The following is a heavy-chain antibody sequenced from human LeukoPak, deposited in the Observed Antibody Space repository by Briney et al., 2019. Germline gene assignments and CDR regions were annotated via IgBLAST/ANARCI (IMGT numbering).Heavy chain of an antibody. CDR3: ASTYDFWSGSHDY. CDR1: GGSISNYY. CDR2: IYYSGST. V-gene: IGHV4-59*01. J-gene: IGHJ4*02. D-gene: IGHD3-3*01. Sequence: SETLSLTCTVSGGSISNYYWSWIRRPPGKGLEWIGYIYYSGSTLYNPSLKSRVTISVDTSKNQFSLKLSSVTDADTAVYYCASTYDFWSGSHDYWGQGTLVTVSS.